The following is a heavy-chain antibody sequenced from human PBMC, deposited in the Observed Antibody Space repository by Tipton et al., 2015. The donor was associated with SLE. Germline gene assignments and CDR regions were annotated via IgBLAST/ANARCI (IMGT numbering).Heavy chain of an antibody. Sequence: TLSLTCAVSGYSIDSNNWWAWIRQPPGKGLEWIGYMFHNGATYFNPSLKSRVTISVDTSKNQFSLKLSSVTAADTAVYYCARVAGWIEDAFDIWGQGTMVTVSS. CDR1: GYSIDSNNW. J-gene: IGHJ3*02. V-gene: IGHV4-28*03. CDR2: MFHNGAT. CDR3: ARVAGWIEDAFDI. D-gene: IGHD2-2*03.